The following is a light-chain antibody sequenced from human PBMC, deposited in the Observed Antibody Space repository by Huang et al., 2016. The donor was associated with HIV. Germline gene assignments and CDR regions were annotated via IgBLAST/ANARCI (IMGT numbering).Light chain of an antibody. Sequence: DIQMTQSPSAMLSSVGDKFTIPCRASQAISNYLVWFQQKPGRAPKRLIYAASSLQSGVQSRFSGSGDGTKFTLTISSLQPEDFAAYYCLQHHAYPRTFGRGTKVEVK. CDR2: AAS. CDR1: QAISNY. J-gene: IGKJ1*01. V-gene: IGKV1-17*03. CDR3: LQHHAYPRT.